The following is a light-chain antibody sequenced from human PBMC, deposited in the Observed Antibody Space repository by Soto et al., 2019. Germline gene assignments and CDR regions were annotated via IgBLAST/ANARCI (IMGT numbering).Light chain of an antibody. CDR2: GAS. Sequence: EILLTQSPGTLSLSPGERATLSCRASQSISSHYLAWYQHKPGQAPRLLIHGASSRATGIPDRFSGSGSGTDFSLTISGLEPEDFAVYYCQQYAGSPPWTFGQGTKVDIK. V-gene: IGKV3-20*01. CDR1: QSISSHY. J-gene: IGKJ1*01. CDR3: QQYAGSPPWT.